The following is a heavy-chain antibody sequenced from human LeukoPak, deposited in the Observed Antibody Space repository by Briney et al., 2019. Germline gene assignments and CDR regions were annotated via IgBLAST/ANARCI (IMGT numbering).Heavy chain of an antibody. CDR2: IYYSGST. V-gene: IGHV4-39*07. J-gene: IGHJ4*02. CDR1: GGSISSYY. Sequence: SETLSLTCTVSGGSISSYYWGWIRQPPGKGLEWIGSIYYSGSTYYNPSLKSRVTISVDTSKNQFSLKLSSVTAADTAVYYCARDGLYCGGDCYPFDYWGQGTLVTVSS. D-gene: IGHD2-21*02. CDR3: ARDGLYCGGDCYPFDY.